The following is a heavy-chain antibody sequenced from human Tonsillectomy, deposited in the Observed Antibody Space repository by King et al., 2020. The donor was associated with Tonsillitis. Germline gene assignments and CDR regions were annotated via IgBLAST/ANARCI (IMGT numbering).Heavy chain of an antibody. D-gene: IGHD3-16*01. Sequence: DVQLVESGGGLVQPGGSLRLSCAASGFTFSSYSMNWVRQAPGKGLEWVSYIGSSGSTIYYADSVKGRFTVSRDNAKNSLYLQMNSLRDEDTAVYYCAGKMYYWGQGTLVTVSS. CDR3: AGKMYY. CDR1: GFTFSSYS. J-gene: IGHJ4*02. V-gene: IGHV3-48*02. CDR2: IGSSGSTI.